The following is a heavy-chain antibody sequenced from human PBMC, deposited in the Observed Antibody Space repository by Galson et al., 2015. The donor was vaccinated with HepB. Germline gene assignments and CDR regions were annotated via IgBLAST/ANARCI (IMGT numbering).Heavy chain of an antibody. V-gene: IGHV1-18*01. Sequence: SVKVSCKASGYTFTSYGISWVRQAPGQGLEWMGWISAYNGNTNYAQKLQGRVTMTTDTSTSTAYMELRSLRSDDTAVYYYARVRITIFGVVIIRNDYFDYWGQGTLVTVSS. CDR2: ISAYNGNT. J-gene: IGHJ4*02. CDR3: ARVRITIFGVVIIRNDYFDY. CDR1: GYTFTSYG. D-gene: IGHD3-3*01.